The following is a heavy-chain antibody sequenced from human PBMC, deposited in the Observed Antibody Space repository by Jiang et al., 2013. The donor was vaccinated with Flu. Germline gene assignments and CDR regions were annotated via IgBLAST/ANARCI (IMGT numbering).Heavy chain of an antibody. J-gene: IGHJ4*02. D-gene: IGHD5-24*01. CDR3: ARDRDGYNRFFDY. Sequence: GPGLVKPSETLSLTCTVSGGSISSYYWSWIRQPPGKGLEWIGYIYYSGSTNYNPSLKSRVTISVDTSKNQFSLKLSSVTAADTAVYYCARDRDGYNRFFDYWGQGTLVTVSS. V-gene: IGHV4-59*01. CDR2: IYYSGST. CDR1: GGSISSYY.